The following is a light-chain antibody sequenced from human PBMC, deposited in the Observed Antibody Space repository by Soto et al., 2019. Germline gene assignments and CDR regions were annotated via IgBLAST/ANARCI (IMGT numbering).Light chain of an antibody. CDR3: QQVNGYPRDIT. V-gene: IGKV1-39*01. CDR1: QSISSY. J-gene: IGKJ4*01. Sequence: DIQMTQSPSSLSASVGDRVTITCRASQSISSYLNWYQQKPGKAPKLLIYAASTLQSGVPSRFSGSGSGTDFTLTISSLQPEDFATDFCQQVNGYPRDITFGGGTRVEI. CDR2: AAS.